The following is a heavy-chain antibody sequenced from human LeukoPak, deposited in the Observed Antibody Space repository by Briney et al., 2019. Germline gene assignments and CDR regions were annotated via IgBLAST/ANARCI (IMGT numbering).Heavy chain of an antibody. D-gene: IGHD3-10*01. V-gene: IGHV4-59*01. Sequence: SETLSLTCTVAGGSISRYCGGWIRQPPGEGREWMGYIYYSVSTNYNPSLKSRVTISVDTSKTQFSLKLSSVTAAETAVYYCARADYYGSRVYFDYWGPGTPVTVSS. J-gene: IGHJ4*02. CDR1: GGSISRYC. CDR2: IYYSVST. CDR3: ARADYYGSRVYFDY.